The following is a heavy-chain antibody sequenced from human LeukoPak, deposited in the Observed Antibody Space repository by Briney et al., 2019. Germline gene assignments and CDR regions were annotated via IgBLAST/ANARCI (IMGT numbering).Heavy chain of an antibody. CDR3: AGGNCSGGSCYSGY. CDR2: IYYSGST. V-gene: IGHV4-59*01. Sequence: PSETLSLTCTVSGGSISSYYWSWIRQPPGKGLEWIGYIYYSGSTNYNPSLKSRVTISVDTSKNQFSLKLSSVTAADTAVYYCAGGNCSGGSCYSGYWGQGTLVTVSS. J-gene: IGHJ4*02. D-gene: IGHD2-15*01. CDR1: GGSISSYY.